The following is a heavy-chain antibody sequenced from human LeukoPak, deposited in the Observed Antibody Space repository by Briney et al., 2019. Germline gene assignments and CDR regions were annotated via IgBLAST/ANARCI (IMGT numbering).Heavy chain of an antibody. CDR3: AKDQVEAVAGSDAFDI. J-gene: IGHJ3*02. CDR2: ISGSGGST. Sequence: GGSLRLSCAASGFTFSSYAMSWVRQAPGKGLEWVSAISGSGGSTYYADSVKGRFTISRDNSKNTLYLQMNSLRAEDTAVYYCAKDQVEAVAGSDAFDIWGQGTMVTVSS. CDR1: GFTFSSYA. V-gene: IGHV3-23*01. D-gene: IGHD6-19*01.